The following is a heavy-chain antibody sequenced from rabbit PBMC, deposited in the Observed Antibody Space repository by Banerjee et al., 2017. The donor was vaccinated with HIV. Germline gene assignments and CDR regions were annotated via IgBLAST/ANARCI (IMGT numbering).Heavy chain of an antibody. D-gene: IGHD6-1*01. J-gene: IGHJ4*01. CDR2: IYPDAGTT. CDR1: GIDFSTYG. V-gene: IGHV1S47*01. CDR3: ATMDTHGYGGWGFNL. Sequence: QEQLVESGGGLVTLGGSLKLSCKASGIDFSTYGISWVRQAPGKGLEWIAYIYPDAGTTDYASWVNARFTISLDNAQNTVFLQMTSLTVADTATYFCATMDTHGYGGWGFNLWGPVSMV.